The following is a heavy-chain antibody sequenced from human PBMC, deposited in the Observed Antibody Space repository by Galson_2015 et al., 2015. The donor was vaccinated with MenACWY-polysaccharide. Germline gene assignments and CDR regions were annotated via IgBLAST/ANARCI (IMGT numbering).Heavy chain of an antibody. CDR3: ARITGGEYFQY. D-gene: IGHD3-10*01. CDR1: GYSFTSYW. Sequence: QSGAEVKKPGESLQISCKGLGYSFTSYWIGWVRQMPGKGLEWMGIIYPGGSDARFSPSFQGQVTMSVDKSISTAYLQWNSLKASDTAMYYGARITGGEYFQYWGQGALVTV. V-gene: IGHV5-51*03. J-gene: IGHJ1*01. CDR2: IYPGGSDA.